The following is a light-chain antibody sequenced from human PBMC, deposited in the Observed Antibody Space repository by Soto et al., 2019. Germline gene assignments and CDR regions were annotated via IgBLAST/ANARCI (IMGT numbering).Light chain of an antibody. Sequence: EIVLTQSPGTLSLSPGERATLSCRASQSVSSRSLAWYQQKPGQAPRLLISDASNRAADIPDRFSGSGSGTDFTLTINRXEPEDLAVYYCQQYAGSPRTFGQGTKVDIK. J-gene: IGKJ1*01. CDR1: QSVSSRS. CDR2: DAS. CDR3: QQYAGSPRT. V-gene: IGKV3-20*01.